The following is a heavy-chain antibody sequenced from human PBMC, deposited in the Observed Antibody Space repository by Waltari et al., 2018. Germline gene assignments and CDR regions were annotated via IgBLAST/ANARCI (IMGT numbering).Heavy chain of an antibody. Sequence: LSCAASGFTVSSNYMSWVRQAPGKGLEWVSVIYSGGSTYYADSVKGRFTISRDNSKNTLYLQMNSLRAEDTAVYYCARGDSSSWSHAFDIWGQGTMVTVSS. CDR1: GFTVSSNY. V-gene: IGHV3-53*01. D-gene: IGHD6-13*01. CDR2: IYSGGST. J-gene: IGHJ3*02. CDR3: ARGDSSSWSHAFDI.